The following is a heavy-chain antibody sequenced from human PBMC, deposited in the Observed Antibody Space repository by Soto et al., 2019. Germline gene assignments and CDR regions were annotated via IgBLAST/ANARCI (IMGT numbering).Heavy chain of an antibody. J-gene: IGHJ4*02. CDR3: SARSGRLSFDY. D-gene: IGHD3-10*01. CDR2: LSGSGDNK. Sequence: EVQLLDSGGGLVQPGGSLRLSCAASGFTFSKFAMSWVRQAPGKGLEWVSGLSGSGDNKNYAESVKGRFTISRDNSNNRLYLQMNSLRVEDTAIYYCSARSGRLSFDYWGQGTLVTVSS. V-gene: IGHV3-23*01. CDR1: GFTFSKFA.